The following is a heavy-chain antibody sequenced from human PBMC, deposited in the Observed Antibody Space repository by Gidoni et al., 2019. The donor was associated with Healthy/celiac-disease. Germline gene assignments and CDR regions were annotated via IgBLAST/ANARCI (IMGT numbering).Heavy chain of an antibody. V-gene: IGHV3-30*01. Sequence: QVQLVESGGGVVQPGRSLRLSCAASGFTFSRYAMHWVRQAPGKGLEWVAVISYDGSNKYYADSVKGRFTISRDNSKNTLYLQMNSLRAEDTAVYYCARDPTIFGVVINYFDYWGQGTLVTVSS. D-gene: IGHD3-3*01. J-gene: IGHJ4*02. CDR2: ISYDGSNK. CDR1: GFTFSRYA. CDR3: ARDPTIFGVVINYFDY.